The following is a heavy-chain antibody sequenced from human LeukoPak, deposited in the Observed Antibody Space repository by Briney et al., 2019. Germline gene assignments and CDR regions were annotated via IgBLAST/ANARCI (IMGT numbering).Heavy chain of an antibody. CDR1: GGSISSYY. V-gene: IGHV4-59*01. Sequence: SETLSLTCTVSGGSISSYYWSWIRQPPGKGLEWIGYIYYSGSTNYHPSLKSRVTISVDTSKNQFSLKLSSVTAADTAVYYCARALTGDLWYFDLWGRGTLVTVSS. D-gene: IGHD7-27*01. CDR2: IYYSGST. CDR3: ARALTGDLWYFDL. J-gene: IGHJ2*01.